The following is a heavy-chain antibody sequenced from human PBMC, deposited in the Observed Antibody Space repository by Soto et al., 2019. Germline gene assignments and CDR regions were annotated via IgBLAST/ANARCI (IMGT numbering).Heavy chain of an antibody. J-gene: IGHJ6*02. CDR3: ARLEFTVTTGYYYYYGMDV. CDR2: IIPIFGTA. CDR1: GGTFSSYA. D-gene: IGHD4-17*01. Sequence: SVKVSCKASGGTFSSYAISWVRQAPGQGLEWMGGIIPIFGTANYAQKFQGRVTITADESTSTAYMELSSLRSEDTAVYYCARLEFTVTTGYYYYYGMDVWGQGTTVTVS. V-gene: IGHV1-69*13.